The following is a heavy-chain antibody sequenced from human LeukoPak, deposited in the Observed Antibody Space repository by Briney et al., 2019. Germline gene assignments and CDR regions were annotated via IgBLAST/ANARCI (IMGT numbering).Heavy chain of an antibody. CDR2: IYPGDFDT. CDR3: ARRAPSTPLLEY. V-gene: IGHV5-51*01. D-gene: IGHD2/OR15-2a*01. Sequence: GESLKIPCKGSGYSFTNYWIAWVRQMPGKGLEWMGIIYPGDFDTRYSPSFQGQVTITADKSISTAYLQWSSLQASDTAIYYCARRAPSTPLLEYWGQGTLVTVSS. CDR1: GYSFTNYW. J-gene: IGHJ4*02.